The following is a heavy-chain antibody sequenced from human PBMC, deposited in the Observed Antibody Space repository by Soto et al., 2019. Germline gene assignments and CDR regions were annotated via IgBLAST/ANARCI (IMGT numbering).Heavy chain of an antibody. CDR3: TGLWFGEIYNY. D-gene: IGHD3-10*01. J-gene: IGHJ4*01. Sequence: LVESGGGLVKPGGSLTLSCAASGFSFKNAWMNWVRQAPGKGLEWVGRIKNKNDGGTTDYAAFVQGRFTISREAPANTLYLHMTGLKTEDTAVYFCTGLWFGEIYNYWGQGSLVTVSS. V-gene: IGHV3-15*07. CDR2: IKNKNDGGTT. CDR1: GFSFKNAW.